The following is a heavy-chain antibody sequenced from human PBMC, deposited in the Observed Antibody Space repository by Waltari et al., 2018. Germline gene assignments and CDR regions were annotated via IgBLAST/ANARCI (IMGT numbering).Heavy chain of an antibody. CDR1: GGSISSYY. D-gene: IGHD3-22*01. Sequence: QVQLQESGPGLVKPSETLSLPCTVSGGSISSYYWSWIRQPAGKGLEWIGRIYTSGSTNYNPSLKSRVTMSVDTSKNQFSLKLSSVTAADTAVYYCARDCSSSGYYRHDAFDIWGQGTMVTVSS. CDR2: IYTSGST. J-gene: IGHJ3*02. CDR3: ARDCSSSGYYRHDAFDI. V-gene: IGHV4-4*07.